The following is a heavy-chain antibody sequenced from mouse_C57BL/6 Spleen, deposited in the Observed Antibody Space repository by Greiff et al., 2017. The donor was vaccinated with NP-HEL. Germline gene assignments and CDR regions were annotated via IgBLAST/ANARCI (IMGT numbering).Heavy chain of an antibody. CDR3: SRRGLPRGYFDV. CDR1: GYTFINSW. CDR2: FYPGGGYT. D-gene: IGHD1-1*01. Sequence: VQLQQSGAELVRPGPSVKLSCKAFGYTFINSWLGWAKQRPGHGLEWFGDFYPGGGYTTYNEKFKAKATLTEDKSSSTAYMQFSSRTSEDSAIYYCSRRGLPRGYFDVWGTGTTVTVSS. V-gene: IGHV1-63*01. J-gene: IGHJ1*03.